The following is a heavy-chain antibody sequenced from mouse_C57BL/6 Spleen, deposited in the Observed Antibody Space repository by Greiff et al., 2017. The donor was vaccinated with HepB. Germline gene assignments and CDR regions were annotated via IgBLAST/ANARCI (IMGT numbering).Heavy chain of an antibody. D-gene: IGHD1-1*01. V-gene: IGHV1-22*01. Sequence: VQLQQSGPELLKPGASVKMSFKASRYTFTDYNMHWVKQSHGKSLEWIGYINPNNGGTSYNQKFKGTATLTVNTSSSTAYMELRSLTSEDSAVYYCARRGYGSSYWYFDVWGTGTTVTVSS. CDR1: RYTFTDYN. CDR2: INPNNGGT. J-gene: IGHJ1*03. CDR3: ARRGYGSSYWYFDV.